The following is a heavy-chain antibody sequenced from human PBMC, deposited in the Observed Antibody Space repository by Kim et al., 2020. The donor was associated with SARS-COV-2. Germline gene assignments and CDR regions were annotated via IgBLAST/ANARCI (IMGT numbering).Heavy chain of an antibody. Sequence: GGSLRLSCAASGFTFSSYGMHWVRQAPGKGLEWVAVISYDGSNKYYADSVKGRFTISRDNSKNTLYLQVNSLRAEDTAVYYCARDAVDCSSTSCYSAWTYYYYGMDVWGQGTTVTVSS. CDR1: GFTFSSYG. D-gene: IGHD2-2*01. J-gene: IGHJ6*02. CDR2: ISYDGSNK. CDR3: ARDAVDCSSTSCYSAWTYYYYGMDV. V-gene: IGHV3-33*05.